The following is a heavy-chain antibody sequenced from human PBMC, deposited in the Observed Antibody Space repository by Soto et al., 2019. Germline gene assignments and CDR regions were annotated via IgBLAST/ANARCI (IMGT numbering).Heavy chain of an antibody. Sequence: QVQLVQSGAEVKKPGASVKVSCTASGYTFTTYYMHWVRQAPGQGLEWMGIINPSGGITSYAQKFKGRVTMTRDTSTSTVYMELSSLRSEDTAVYYCARAGIRKWESDYWGQGTLVTVSS. D-gene: IGHD1-26*01. CDR1: GYTFTTYY. J-gene: IGHJ4*02. CDR2: INPSGGIT. CDR3: ARAGIRKWESDY. V-gene: IGHV1-46*01.